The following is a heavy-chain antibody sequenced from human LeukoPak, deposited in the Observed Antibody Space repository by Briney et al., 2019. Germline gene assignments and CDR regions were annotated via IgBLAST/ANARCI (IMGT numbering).Heavy chain of an antibody. D-gene: IGHD3-22*01. CDR3: VKSPTDYYDSSGYFPFDY. J-gene: IGHJ4*02. CDR2: IRSNRGST. Sequence: GRSLSPACSLSGFSFSSFAMRCVRHPAGSGREYVSSIRSNRGSTDYTVPVKGRFTIYRDKSKNKMYLQMSNQRAEDTAVYYCVKSPTDYYDSSGYFPFDYWGQRTVVTVST. V-gene: IGHV3-64D*06. CDR1: GFSFSSFA.